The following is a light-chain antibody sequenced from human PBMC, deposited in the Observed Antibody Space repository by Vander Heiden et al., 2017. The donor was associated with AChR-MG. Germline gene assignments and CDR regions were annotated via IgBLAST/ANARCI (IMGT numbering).Light chain of an antibody. V-gene: IGLV3-25*03. CDR3: QSADSSGTYV. CDR2: NDS. CDR1: AFPKHD. J-gene: IGLJ1*01. Sequence: SYELTQPPAVSVPPGQVARITCSGDAFPKHDDYCYQQKPGHPPVLVIYNDSYSPSGIPERFSASSSGKSVASPISGVQAEDDADYYCQSADSSGTYVFGTGTKVTVL.